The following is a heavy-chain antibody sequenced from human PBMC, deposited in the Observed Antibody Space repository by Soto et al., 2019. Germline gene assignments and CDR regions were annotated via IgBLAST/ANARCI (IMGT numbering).Heavy chain of an antibody. D-gene: IGHD6-19*01. CDR2: INAGNGNT. Sequence: QVQLVQSGAEEKKPGASVKVSCKASGYTFTGYAMHCVRQAPGQWLEWMGWINAGNGNTKYSQKFQGRVTITRDTSASTAYMELSSLRSEDTAVYYCARAVAVPADFDDWGQGPLVTVSS. J-gene: IGHJ4*02. V-gene: IGHV1-3*05. CDR3: ARAVAVPADFDD. CDR1: GYTFTGYA.